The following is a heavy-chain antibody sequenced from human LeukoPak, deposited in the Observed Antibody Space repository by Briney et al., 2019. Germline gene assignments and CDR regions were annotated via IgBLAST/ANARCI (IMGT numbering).Heavy chain of an antibody. Sequence: SETLSLTCAVYGGSFSGYYWSWIHQPPGKGLEWIGEINHSGSTNYNPSLKSRVTISVDTSKNQFSLKLRSVTAADTAVYYCARGPHIAAAGTGRLWNYWGQGTLVTVSS. CDR2: INHSGST. CDR3: ARGPHIAAAGTGRLWNY. J-gene: IGHJ4*02. CDR1: GGSFSGYY. V-gene: IGHV4-34*01. D-gene: IGHD6-13*01.